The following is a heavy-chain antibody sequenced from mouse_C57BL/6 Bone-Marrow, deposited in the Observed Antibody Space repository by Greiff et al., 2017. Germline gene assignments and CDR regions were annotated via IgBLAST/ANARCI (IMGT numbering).Heavy chain of an antibody. Sequence: EVKLVESEGGLVQPGSSMKLSCTASGFTFSDYYLAWVRQVPEKGLEWVANITYDGSSTYYLDSLKSRFIISRDNAKNILYLQMSSLKSEDTATYYCARGGYGSSYAMDYWGQGTSVTVSS. CDR1: GFTFSDYY. J-gene: IGHJ4*01. D-gene: IGHD1-1*01. CDR3: ARGGYGSSYAMDY. V-gene: IGHV5-16*01. CDR2: ITYDGSST.